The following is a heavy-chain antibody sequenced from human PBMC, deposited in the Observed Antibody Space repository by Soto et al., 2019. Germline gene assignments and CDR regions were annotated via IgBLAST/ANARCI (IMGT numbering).Heavy chain of an antibody. D-gene: IGHD5-18*01. CDR1: GFTFSRYW. J-gene: IGHJ4*02. CDR3: ARDFEGSYGYGPFEY. V-gene: IGHV3-7*03. CDR2: IKQDGSEK. Sequence: GGSLRLSCAASGFTFSRYWMSWVRQAPRKGLEWVANIKQDGSEKYYVDSVKGRFTISRDNAKNSVYPQMNSLRAEDTAVYYCARDFEGSYGYGPFEYWGQGTLVTVSS.